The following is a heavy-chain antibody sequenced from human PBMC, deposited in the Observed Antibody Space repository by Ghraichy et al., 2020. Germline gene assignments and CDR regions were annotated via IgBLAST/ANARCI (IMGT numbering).Heavy chain of an antibody. Sequence: SETLSLTCAVYGGSFSGYYWSWIRQPPGKGLEWIGEINHSGSTNYNPSLKSRVTISVDTSKNQFSLKLSSVTAADTAVYYCARLCGIAVAGTAIDYWGQGTLVTVSS. CDR3: ARLCGIAVAGTAIDY. V-gene: IGHV4-34*01. D-gene: IGHD6-19*01. CDR2: INHSGST. J-gene: IGHJ4*02. CDR1: GGSFSGYY.